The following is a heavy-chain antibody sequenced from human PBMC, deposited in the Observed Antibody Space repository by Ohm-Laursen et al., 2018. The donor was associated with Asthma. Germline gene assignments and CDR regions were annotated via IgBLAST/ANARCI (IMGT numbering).Heavy chain of an antibody. V-gene: IGHV1-69*13. CDR1: GYTFTDYA. CDR3: ARGGTMVRGVILREYYFDY. J-gene: IGHJ4*02. D-gene: IGHD3-10*01. CDR2: IIPIFGTA. Sequence: SVKVSCKASGYTFTDYAISWVRQAPGQGLEWMGGIIPIFGTANYAQKFQGRVTITADESTSTAYMELSSLRSEDTAVYYCARGGTMVRGVILREYYFDYWGQGTLVTVSS.